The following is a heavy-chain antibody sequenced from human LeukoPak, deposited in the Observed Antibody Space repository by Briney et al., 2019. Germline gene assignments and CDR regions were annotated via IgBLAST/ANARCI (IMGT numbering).Heavy chain of an antibody. CDR2: INPNSGDT. CDR3: ARDKTRNAFDI. V-gene: IGHV1-2*02. J-gene: IGHJ3*02. CDR1: GYTFTGYY. D-gene: IGHD2-2*01. Sequence: ASVKASCKASGYTFTGYYMHWVRQAPGQGLEWMGWINPNSGDTKYTQNFQGRVTLTRDTSISTAYMEVSRLTSDDTAIYYCARDKTRNAFDIWGQGTIVTVSS.